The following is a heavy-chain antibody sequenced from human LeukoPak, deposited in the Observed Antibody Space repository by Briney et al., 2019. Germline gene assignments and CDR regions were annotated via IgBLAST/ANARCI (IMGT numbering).Heavy chain of an antibody. D-gene: IGHD3-3*01. CDR3: AILEGQGY. Sequence: PSETLSPTCTVSGGSISSYYWSWIRQPPGKGLEWIGYIYYSGSTNYNPSLKSRVTISVDTSKNQFSLKLSSVTAADTAVYYCAILEGQGYWGQGTLVTVSS. J-gene: IGHJ4*02. V-gene: IGHV4-59*08. CDR1: GGSISSYY. CDR2: IYYSGST.